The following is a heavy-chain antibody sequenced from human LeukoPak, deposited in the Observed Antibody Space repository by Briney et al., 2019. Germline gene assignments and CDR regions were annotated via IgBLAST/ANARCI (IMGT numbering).Heavy chain of an antibody. J-gene: IGHJ4*02. V-gene: IGHV3-7*05. Sequence: PGGSLRLSCEASGFRFSNYWMSWVRQAPGKGLEWVATIKQYGSEKYYVDSVKGRFTISRDNAKESLFLQMDSLRGEDTAVYYCARAAEISALDNWGQGTLVTVSS. CDR3: ARAAEISALDN. CDR1: GFRFSNYW. CDR2: IKQYGSEK. D-gene: IGHD6-13*01.